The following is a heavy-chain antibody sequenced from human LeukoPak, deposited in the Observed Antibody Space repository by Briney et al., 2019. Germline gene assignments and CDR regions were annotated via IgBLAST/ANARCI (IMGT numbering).Heavy chain of an antibody. CDR3: ARESRYSYGPGGGAFDI. CDR1: GGTFSSYA. J-gene: IGHJ3*02. V-gene: IGHV1-69*04. CDR2: IIPILGIA. D-gene: IGHD5-18*01. Sequence: SVKVSCKASGGTFSSYAISWVRQAPGQGLEWMGRIIPILGIANYAQKFQGRVTITADKSTSTAYMELSSLRSEDTAVYYCARESRYSYGPGGGAFDIWGQGTMVTVSS.